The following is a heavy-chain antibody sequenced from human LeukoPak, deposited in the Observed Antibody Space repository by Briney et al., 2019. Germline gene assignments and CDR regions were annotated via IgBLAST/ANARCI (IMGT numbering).Heavy chain of an antibody. CDR3: ARVRSGYSHENYFDY. CDR2: ISGSGSTI. V-gene: IGHV3-48*03. D-gene: IGHD5-18*01. CDR1: GFTFSNYE. J-gene: IGHJ4*02. Sequence: PVGSLRLSCAASGFTFSNYEMNWVRQAPGKGLEWVSYISGSGSTIYYADSVKGRFTISRDNAKDSPYLQMNSLRAEDTAVYYCARVRSGYSHENYFDYWGQGTLVTVSS.